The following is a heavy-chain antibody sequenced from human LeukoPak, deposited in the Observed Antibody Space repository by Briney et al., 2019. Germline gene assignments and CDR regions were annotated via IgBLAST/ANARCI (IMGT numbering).Heavy chain of an antibody. CDR3: ARYDTAMAAFDI. J-gene: IGHJ3*02. Sequence: GGSLRLSCAASGFTFSSYAMHWVRQAPGRGLEWVAVISYDGSNKYYADSVKGRFTISRDNSKNTLYLQMNSLRAEDTAVYYCARYDTAMAAFDIWGQGTMVTVSS. V-gene: IGHV3-30*04. D-gene: IGHD5-18*01. CDR2: ISYDGSNK. CDR1: GFTFSSYA.